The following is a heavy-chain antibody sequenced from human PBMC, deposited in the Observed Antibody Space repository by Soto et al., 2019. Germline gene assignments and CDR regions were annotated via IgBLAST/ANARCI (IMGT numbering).Heavy chain of an antibody. CDR3: ARVAAAGFYGNYYYYGMDV. Sequence: QVQLQESGPGLVKPSQTLSLTCTVSGGSISSGDYYWSWIRQPPGKGLEWIGYIYYSGSTYYNPSLKSRVTTPVDTSKHQFSLKLSSVTAADTAAYYCARVAAAGFYGNYYYYGMDVWGQGTTVTVSS. J-gene: IGHJ6*02. V-gene: IGHV4-30-4*01. D-gene: IGHD6-13*01. CDR1: GGSISSGDYY. CDR2: IYYSGST.